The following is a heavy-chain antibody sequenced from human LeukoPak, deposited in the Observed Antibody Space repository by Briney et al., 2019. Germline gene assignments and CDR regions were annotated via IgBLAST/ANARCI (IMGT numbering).Heavy chain of an antibody. D-gene: IGHD3-10*01. CDR3: AIGGGGMVRGVTKRGRAFDI. CDR2: MNPNSGNT. V-gene: IGHV1-8*01. J-gene: IGHJ3*02. Sequence: ASVKVSCKASGYTFTSYDTNWVRQATGQGLEWMGLMNPNSGNTGYAQKFQGRVTMTRNTSITTAYMELSSLRSEDTAVYYCAIGGGGMVRGVTKRGRAFDIWGQGTMVTVSS. CDR1: GYTFTSYD.